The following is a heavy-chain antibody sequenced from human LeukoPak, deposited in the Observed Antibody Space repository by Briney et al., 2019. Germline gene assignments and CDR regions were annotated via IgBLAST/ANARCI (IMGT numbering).Heavy chain of an antibody. J-gene: IGHJ4*02. CDR2: INHSGST. CDR3: ARTRIQLWPSPLDY. V-gene: IGHV4-34*01. D-gene: IGHD5-18*01. CDR1: GGSFSGYY. Sequence: SETLSLTCAVYGGSFSGYYWSWIRQPPGKGLEWIGEINHSGSTNYNPSLKSRVTISVDTSKNQFSLKLSSVTAADTAVYYCARTRIQLWPSPLDYWGQGTLVSVSS.